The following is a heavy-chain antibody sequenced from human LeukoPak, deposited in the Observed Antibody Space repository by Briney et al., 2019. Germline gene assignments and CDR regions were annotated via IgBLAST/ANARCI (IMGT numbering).Heavy chain of an antibody. CDR2: IYYSGSA. Sequence: PSQTLSLTCTVSGGSISSGGYYWSWIRQHPGKGLEWIGYIYYSGSAYYNPSLKSRVTISVDTSKNQFSLKLSSVTAADTVVYYCARVGQLPNWFDPWGQGTLVTVSS. V-gene: IGHV4-31*03. D-gene: IGHD1-1*01. CDR3: ARVGQLPNWFDP. CDR1: GGSISSGGYY. J-gene: IGHJ5*02.